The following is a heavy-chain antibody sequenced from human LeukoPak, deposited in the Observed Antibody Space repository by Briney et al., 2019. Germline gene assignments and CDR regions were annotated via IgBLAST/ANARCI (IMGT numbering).Heavy chain of an antibody. CDR3: ARESPAFSGSYYYFDY. D-gene: IGHD1-26*01. V-gene: IGHV4-4*07. CDR1: GGPISSYC. Sequence: SETLSLTCTVSGGPISSYCCSWIRQPAGKGLEWIGRIYTSGSTNYNPSLKSRVTMAVDTSKNQFSLKLTSVTAADTAVYYCARESPAFSGSYYYFDYWGQGALVTVSS. CDR2: IYTSGST. J-gene: IGHJ4*02.